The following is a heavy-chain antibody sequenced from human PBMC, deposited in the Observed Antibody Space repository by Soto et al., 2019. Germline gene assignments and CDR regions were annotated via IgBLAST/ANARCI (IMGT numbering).Heavy chain of an antibody. CDR1: GYTFTGYY. J-gene: IGHJ3*02. CDR3: ARPSSGDSSGYYYFLERLVHDAFDI. Sequence: ASVKVSCKASGYTFTGYYMHWVRQAPGQGLEWKGWINPNSGGTNYAQKFQGWVTMTRDTSISTAYMELSRLRSDDTAVYYCARPSSGDSSGYYYFLERLVHDAFDIWGQGTMVTVSS. D-gene: IGHD3-22*01. V-gene: IGHV1-2*04. CDR2: INPNSGGT.